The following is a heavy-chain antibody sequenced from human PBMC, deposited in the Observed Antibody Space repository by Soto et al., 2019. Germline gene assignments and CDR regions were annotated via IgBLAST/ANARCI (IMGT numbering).Heavy chain of an antibody. J-gene: IGHJ5*02. CDR3: ARDPDSSGWYSYSEHWFDP. V-gene: IGHV3-74*01. D-gene: IGHD6-19*01. CDR1: GFTFSSYW. Sequence: GESLKISCAASGFTFSSYWMHWVRQAPGKGLVWVSRINSDGSSTSYADSVKGRFTISRDNAKNTLYLQMNSLRAEDTAVYYCARDPDSSGWYSYSEHWFDPWGQGTLVTVSS. CDR2: INSDGSST.